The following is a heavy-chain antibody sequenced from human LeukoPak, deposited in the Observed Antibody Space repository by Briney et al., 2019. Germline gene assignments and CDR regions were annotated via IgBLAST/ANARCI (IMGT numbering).Heavy chain of an antibody. J-gene: IGHJ2*01. CDR2: IYSGGST. D-gene: IGHD3-10*01. CDR3: AREEGYYYGSGSYHPITNWYFDL. CDR1: GFTVSSNY. Sequence: GGSLRLSCAASGFTVSSNYMSWVRQAPGKGLEWVSVIYSGGSTYYADSVKGRFTISRDNSKNTLYLQMNSLRAEDTAVYYCAREEGYYYGSGSYHPITNWYFDLWGRGTLVTVSS. V-gene: IGHV3-66*01.